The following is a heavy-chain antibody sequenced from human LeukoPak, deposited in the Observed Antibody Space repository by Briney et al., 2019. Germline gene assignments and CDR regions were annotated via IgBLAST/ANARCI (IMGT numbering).Heavy chain of an antibody. Sequence: GGSLRLSCAASGFTFSSNSMHWVRQGPGKGLVWVSRINSDGSSTNYADSVKGRFTISRDNAKNTLYLQMNSLRAEDTAVYYCAKAGGSAWYEYWGQGSLVTVSS. V-gene: IGHV3-74*01. CDR1: GFTFSSNS. J-gene: IGHJ4*02. CDR2: INSDGSST. D-gene: IGHD6-13*01. CDR3: AKAGGSAWYEY.